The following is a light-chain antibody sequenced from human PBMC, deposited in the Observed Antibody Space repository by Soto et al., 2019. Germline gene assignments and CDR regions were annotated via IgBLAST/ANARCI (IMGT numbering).Light chain of an antibody. Sequence: AIRMTQSPSSFSASTGDRVTITCRASQGISSYLAWYQQKPGKAPKLLIYAASTLQSGVPSRFSGSGSGTDFTLTISFLQSEDVATYCCQQYYSYPLTFGGGTKVEIK. CDR1: QGISSY. V-gene: IGKV1-8*01. CDR2: AAS. J-gene: IGKJ4*01. CDR3: QQYYSYPLT.